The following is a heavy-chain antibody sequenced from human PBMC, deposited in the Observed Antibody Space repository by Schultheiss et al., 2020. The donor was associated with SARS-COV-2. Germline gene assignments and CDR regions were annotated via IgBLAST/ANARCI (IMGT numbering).Heavy chain of an antibody. CDR2: IKQDGSEK. CDR1: GFTFSSYA. V-gene: IGHV3-7*03. CDR3: AREGLEWELTY. J-gene: IGHJ4*02. D-gene: IGHD1-26*01. Sequence: GGSLRLSCAASGFTFSSYAMHWVRQAPGKGLEWVANIKQDGSEKYYVDSVKGRFTISRDNAKNSLYLQMNSLRAEDTAVYYCAREGLEWELTYWGQGTLVTVSS.